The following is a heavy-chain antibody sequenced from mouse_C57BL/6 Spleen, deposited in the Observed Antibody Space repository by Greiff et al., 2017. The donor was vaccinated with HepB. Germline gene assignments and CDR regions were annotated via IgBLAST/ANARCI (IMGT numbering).Heavy chain of an antibody. V-gene: IGHV7-1*01. J-gene: IGHJ2*01. D-gene: IGHD2-1*01. CDR3: ARDAYGTFDY. CDR2: SRNKANDYTT. CDR1: GFTFSDFY. Sequence: EVKLMESGGGLVQSGRSLRLSCATSGFTFSDFYMEWVRQAPGKGLEWIAASRNKANDYTTEYSASVKGRFIVSRDTSQSILYLQMNALRAEDTAIYYCARDAYGTFDYWGQGTTLTVSS.